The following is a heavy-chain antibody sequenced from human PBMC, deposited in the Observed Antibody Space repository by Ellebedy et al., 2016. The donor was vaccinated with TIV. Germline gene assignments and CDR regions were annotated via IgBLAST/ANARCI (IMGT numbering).Heavy chain of an antibody. D-gene: IGHD3-16*01. J-gene: IGHJ4*02. CDR3: ARESTFTAYNFDY. CDR2: ISSSSSYI. Sequence: GESLKISXAASGFTFSSYSMNWVRQAPGKGLEWVSSISSSSSYIYYADSVKGRFTISRDSAKNSVFLQMDSLRAEDTAVYYCARESTFTAYNFDYWGQGTLVTVSS. V-gene: IGHV3-21*01. CDR1: GFTFSSYS.